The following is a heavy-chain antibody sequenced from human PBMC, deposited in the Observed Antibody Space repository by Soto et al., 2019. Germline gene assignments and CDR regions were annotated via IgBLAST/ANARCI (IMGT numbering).Heavy chain of an antibody. CDR3: ARVRGYYDLSDVFDV. CDR2: IDSAGVI. CDR1: GDSITSYY. J-gene: IGHJ3*01. Sequence: QVRLQESGPGLVKPSETLSLTCTVSGDSITSYYWAWLRQSPGEGLEWLGYIDSAGVITYNPSLKRRPTLSMHTSINQFSLEMTSVTTADAAIYYCARVRGYYDLSDVFDVWGQGTLGTVSP. D-gene: IGHD3-16*01. V-gene: IGHV4-59*01.